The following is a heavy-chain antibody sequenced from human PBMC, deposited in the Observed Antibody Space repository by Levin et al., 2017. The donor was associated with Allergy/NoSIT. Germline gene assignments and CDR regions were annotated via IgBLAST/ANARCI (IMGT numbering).Heavy chain of an antibody. CDR3: ARDHNYGDYFIKGRWFDP. D-gene: IGHD4-17*01. Sequence: PGGSLRLSCAASGFTFSSYAMHWVRQAPGKGLEWVAVISYDGSNKYYADSVKGRFTISRDNSKNTLYLQMNSLRAEDTAVYYCARDHNYGDYFIKGRWFDPWGQGTLVTVSS. V-gene: IGHV3-30-3*01. CDR2: ISYDGSNK. CDR1: GFTFSSYA. J-gene: IGHJ5*02.